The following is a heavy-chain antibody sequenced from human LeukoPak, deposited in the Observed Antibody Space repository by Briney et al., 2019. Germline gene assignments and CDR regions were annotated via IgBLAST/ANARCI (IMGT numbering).Heavy chain of an antibody. CDR2: IIPIFGTA. D-gene: IGHD6-13*01. CDR3: ARDQGSLTRSWYTGY. J-gene: IGHJ4*02. V-gene: IGHV1-69*05. Sequence: SVKVSCKASGGTFSSYAISWVRQAPGQGLEWMGGIIPIFGTANYAQKFQGRVTITTDESTSTAYMELSSLRSEDTAVYYCARDQGSLTRSWYTGYWGQGTQVTVSS. CDR1: GGTFSSYA.